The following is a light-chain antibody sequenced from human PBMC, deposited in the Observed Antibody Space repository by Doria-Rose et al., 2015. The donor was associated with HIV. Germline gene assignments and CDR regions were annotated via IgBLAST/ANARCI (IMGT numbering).Light chain of an antibody. CDR3: QRRSNWPIT. J-gene: IGKJ5*01. CDR2: DAS. CDR1: QGVIIY. V-gene: IGKV3-11*01. Sequence: TQSPATLSLSPGERATLSCRASQGVIIYLAWYQQKPGQPPRLLIYDASNRATGIPARFSGSGSGTDFTLTISSLEPDDFAVYYCQRRSNWPITFGQGTRLEIK.